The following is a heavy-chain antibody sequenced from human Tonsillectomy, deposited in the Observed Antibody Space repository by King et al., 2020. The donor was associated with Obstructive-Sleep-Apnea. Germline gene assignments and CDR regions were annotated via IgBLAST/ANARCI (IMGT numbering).Heavy chain of an antibody. Sequence: QLQESGPGLVKPSETLSLTCTVSGDSISSSRYYWGWIRQPPGKGLEWGGNIYYSGGTSYNPSLKSRVTISVDTSKNQFSLKLSSVTAADSAVYYCASKPDIVVVVAAEYYFDYWGQGTLVTVSS. D-gene: IGHD2-15*01. CDR3: ASKPDIVVVVAAEYYFDY. V-gene: IGHV4-39*07. J-gene: IGHJ4*02. CDR1: GDSISSSRYY. CDR2: IYYSGGT.